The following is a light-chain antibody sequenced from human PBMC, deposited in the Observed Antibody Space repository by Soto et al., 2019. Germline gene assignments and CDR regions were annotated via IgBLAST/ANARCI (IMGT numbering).Light chain of an antibody. CDR2: EVS. CDR3: SSYTSSTLYV. CDR1: RSDVGGYNY. V-gene: IGLV2-14*01. Sequence: QSALTQPASVSGTPGQSITISCTGTRSDVGGYNYVSWYQQHPGKAPKLMIYEVSNRPSGVSNRLSGSKSGNTASLTISGLQAEDEADYYCSSYTSSTLYVFGPGTKLTVL. J-gene: IGLJ1*01.